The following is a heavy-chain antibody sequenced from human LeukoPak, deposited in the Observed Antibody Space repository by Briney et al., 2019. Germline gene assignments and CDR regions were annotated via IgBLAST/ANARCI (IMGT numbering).Heavy chain of an antibody. D-gene: IGHD3-22*01. CDR2: VYPGDSDT. Sequence: GESLKISCKGSGYSFTSYWIGWVRQMPGKGLEWMGFVYPGDSDTRYSPSFQGQVTISADKSISTAYLQWSSLKASDTAMYYCARQQYYYDSSGYYYDYWGQGTLVTVSS. CDR1: GYSFTSYW. CDR3: ARQQYYYDSSGYYYDY. J-gene: IGHJ4*02. V-gene: IGHV5-51*01.